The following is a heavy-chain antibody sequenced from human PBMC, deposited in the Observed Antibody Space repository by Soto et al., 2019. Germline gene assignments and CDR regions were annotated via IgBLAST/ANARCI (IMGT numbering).Heavy chain of an antibody. V-gene: IGHV4-4*02. CDR2: IYHSGST. Sequence: SETLSLTCAVSGGSIGSSNWWSWVRQPPGKGLEWIGEIYHSGSTNYNPSLKSRVTISVDKSKNQFSLKLTSVTAADTAVYYCASDYGSGSYRFDFWGQGFLVTVSS. CDR3: ASDYGSGSYRFDF. CDR1: GGSIGSSNW. J-gene: IGHJ4*02. D-gene: IGHD3-10*01.